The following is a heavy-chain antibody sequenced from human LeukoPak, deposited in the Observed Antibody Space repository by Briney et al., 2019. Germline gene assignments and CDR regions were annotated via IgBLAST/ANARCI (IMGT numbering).Heavy chain of an antibody. J-gene: IGHJ4*02. CDR1: GGSISSYY. Sequence: PSETLSLTCSFSGGSISSYYWTWIRQPPGKGLEWIGYIYFSGNTNYNPSLEGRVTMSVDTSKNHFSLKLRSVTAADTAVYYCARDAGRDGYNYFDYWAQGTLVTVSS. V-gene: IGHV4-59*01. CDR3: ARDAGRDGYNYFDY. CDR2: IYFSGNT. D-gene: IGHD5-24*01.